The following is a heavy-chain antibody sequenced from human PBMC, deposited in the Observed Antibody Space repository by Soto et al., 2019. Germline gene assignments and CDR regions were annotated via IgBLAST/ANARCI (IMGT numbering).Heavy chain of an antibody. Sequence: SETLSLTCAVSGGSISSGGYSWSWIRQHPGKGLEGIGYIYDSGSTYYNPSLKSRFTISRDTAKNSLYLQMNSLRAEDTVVYYCADIVPAPSPLAPFRGQGTLVIGTS. J-gene: IGHJ4*02. CDR2: IYDSGST. V-gene: IGHV4-61*08. D-gene: IGHD2-2*01. CDR1: GGSISSGGYS. CDR3: ADIVPAPSPLAPF.